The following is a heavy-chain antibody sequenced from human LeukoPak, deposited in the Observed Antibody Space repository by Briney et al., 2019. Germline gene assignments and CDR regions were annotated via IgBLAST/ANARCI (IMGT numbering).Heavy chain of an antibody. J-gene: IGHJ4*02. Sequence: GGSLRLSCAVSGYAFSNAWMNWVRQAPGKGLEWVSGISAGGENTDYADSVKGRFTISRDNSKNTLYLQVNSLRAEDTAAYYCAKSEGSSSARRFDYWGQGTLVTVSS. CDR2: ISAGGENT. CDR3: AKSEGSSSARRFDY. CDR1: GYAFSNAW. V-gene: IGHV3-23*01. D-gene: IGHD6-19*01.